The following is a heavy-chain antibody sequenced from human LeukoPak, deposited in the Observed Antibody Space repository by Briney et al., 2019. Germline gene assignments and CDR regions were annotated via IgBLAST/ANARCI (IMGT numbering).Heavy chain of an antibody. J-gene: IGHJ4*02. Sequence: GGSLRLSCAASGFTFSSYSMTWVRQAPGKGLEWVSSISSSSSYIYYADSVKGRFTISRDNSKNTLYLQMNSLRAEDTAVYYCAKGREWELPTNFDYWGQGTLVTVSS. V-gene: IGHV3-21*04. CDR2: ISSSSSYI. CDR3: AKGREWELPTNFDY. CDR1: GFTFSSYS. D-gene: IGHD1-26*01.